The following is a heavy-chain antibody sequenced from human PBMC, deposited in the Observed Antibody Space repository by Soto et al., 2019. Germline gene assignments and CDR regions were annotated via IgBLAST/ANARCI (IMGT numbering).Heavy chain of an antibody. J-gene: IGHJ4*02. Sequence: PSETLSLTCSVSGGSISGSYWSWIRQSPGKGLEWLGYVYYTGSTNYSPSLRSRVSISVDTSKNELSLRLSSATAADTAVYFCARSVAVPGAHIDYWGQGTQVTVSS. CDR2: VYYTGST. V-gene: IGHV4-59*01. CDR3: ARSVAVPGAHIDY. CDR1: GGSISGSY. D-gene: IGHD6-19*01.